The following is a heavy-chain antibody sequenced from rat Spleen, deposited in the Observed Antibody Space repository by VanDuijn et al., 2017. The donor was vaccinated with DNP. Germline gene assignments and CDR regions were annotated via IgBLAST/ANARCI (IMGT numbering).Heavy chain of an antibody. CDR2: INYSGRT. CDR3: VRGHPPRGFDY. V-gene: IGHV3-1*01. Sequence: EMQLQESGPGLVKPSQSLSLTCSVTDYSITSDYWGWIRKFPGNKMEWIGHINYSGRTSYNPSLTGRISTTRDTSKNQFFLQLNSVTTEDTATYYSVRGHPPRGFDYWGQGVMVTVSS. D-gene: IGHD3-8*01. J-gene: IGHJ2*01. CDR1: DYSITSDY.